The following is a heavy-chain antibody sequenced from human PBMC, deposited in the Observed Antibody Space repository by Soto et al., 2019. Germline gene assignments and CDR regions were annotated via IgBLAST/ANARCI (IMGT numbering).Heavy chain of an antibody. CDR3: AREASYYGAAPWFFDL. V-gene: IGHV1-18*01. CDR1: GYTFTSYG. J-gene: IGHJ2*01. CDR2: ISAYNGNT. D-gene: IGHD4-17*01. Sequence: QVQLVQSGAEVKKPGASVKVSCKTSGYTFTSYGISWVRQAPGQGLEWMGWISAYNGNTNYAQKLQGRVTMTTDTSTSTAYMELRSLRSDDTAVYYCAREASYYGAAPWFFDLWGRGTLVTVSS.